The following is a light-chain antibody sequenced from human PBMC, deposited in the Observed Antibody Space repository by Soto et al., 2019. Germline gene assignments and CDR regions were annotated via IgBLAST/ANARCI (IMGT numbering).Light chain of an antibody. V-gene: IGLV2-8*01. CDR3: SAYAGSNTFV. Sequence: QSVLTQPASVSGSPGQSITISCTGTSSDIGAYTLVSWYQQYPGKAPRLIIYEVTLRPSGVPDRFSGSKSGNTASLTVSGLQADDEADYYCSAYAGSNTFVFGTGTKVTVL. CDR1: SSDIGAYTL. J-gene: IGLJ1*01. CDR2: EVT.